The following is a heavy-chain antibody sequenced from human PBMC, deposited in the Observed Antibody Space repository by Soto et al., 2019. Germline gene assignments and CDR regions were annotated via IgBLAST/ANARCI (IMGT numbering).Heavy chain of an antibody. V-gene: IGHV4-39*01. J-gene: IGHJ5*02. CDR2: IFYSGRT. CDR1: GGSISSPSHY. D-gene: IGHD6-25*01. Sequence: SETLSLTCTISGGSISSPSHYWGWVRQPPGKGREWIGSIFYSGRTYYTPSLKSRVTISIDTSKNQFSLNLSSVTAADTAVYFCAGQTFTIAAASFGRSNWFDPRAPGTLVTVSS. CDR3: AGQTFTIAAASFGRSNWFDP.